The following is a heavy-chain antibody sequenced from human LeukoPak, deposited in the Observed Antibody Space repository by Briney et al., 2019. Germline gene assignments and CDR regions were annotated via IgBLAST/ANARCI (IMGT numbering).Heavy chain of an antibody. CDR3: ARQYYYDSSGYLKYFQH. J-gene: IGHJ1*01. CDR2: ISYDGSNK. CDR1: GFTFSSYA. Sequence: GGSLRLSCAASGFTFSSYAMHWVRQAPGKGLEWVAAISYDGSNKSYVDSVKGRFTISRDNSKHTLYLQMNSLRAEDTAVYYCARQYYYDSSGYLKYFQHWGQGTLVTVSS. D-gene: IGHD3-22*01. V-gene: IGHV3-30-3*01.